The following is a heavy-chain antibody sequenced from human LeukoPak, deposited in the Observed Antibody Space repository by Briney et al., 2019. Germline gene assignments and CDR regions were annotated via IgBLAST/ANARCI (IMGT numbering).Heavy chain of an antibody. J-gene: IGHJ3*02. Sequence: SETLSLTCTVSGGSISTSNYYWGWIRQPPGKGLEWIGNIFYSGSTYYSPSLKSRVTISLDTSRNQFSLKLNSVTAADTAVYYCAKPALWMITFGYAFDIWGQGTMVTVSS. CDR1: GGSISTSNYY. V-gene: IGHV4-39*07. D-gene: IGHD3-16*01. CDR3: AKPALWMITFGYAFDI. CDR2: IFYSGST.